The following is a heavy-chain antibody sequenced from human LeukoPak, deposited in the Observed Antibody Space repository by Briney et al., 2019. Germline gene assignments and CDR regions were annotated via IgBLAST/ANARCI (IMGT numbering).Heavy chain of an antibody. V-gene: IGHV3-30*04. Sequence: GGSLRLSCAASGFTFSSYAMHWVRQAPGKGLEWVAVISYDGSNKYYADSVKGRFTISRDNSKNTLYLQMNSLRAGDPAGYPCANSEKVVAASLDHWGQGTLVTVSS. CDR3: ANSEKVVAASLDH. J-gene: IGHJ5*02. CDR2: ISYDGSNK. CDR1: GFTFSSYA. D-gene: IGHD2-15*01.